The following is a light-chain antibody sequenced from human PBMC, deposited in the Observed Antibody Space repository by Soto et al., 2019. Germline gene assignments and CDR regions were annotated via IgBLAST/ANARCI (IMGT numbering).Light chain of an antibody. V-gene: IGKV3-11*01. J-gene: IGKJ4*02. CDR2: DAS. CDR3: QQRSNWPLT. CDR1: QSINSH. Sequence: EIVLTQSPATLSSSPGERATLSCRASQSINSHLVWYQQKPGKAPKLLMYDASNRATDIPARFSGSGSGTDFTLTISSLEPEDFAVYYCQQRSNWPLTFGGGTKVEIK.